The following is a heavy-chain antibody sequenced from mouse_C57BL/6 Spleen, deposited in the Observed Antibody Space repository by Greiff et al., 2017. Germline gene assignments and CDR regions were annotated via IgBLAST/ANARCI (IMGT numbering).Heavy chain of an antibody. J-gene: IGHJ2*01. Sequence: EVQRVESGGGLVKPGGSLKLSCAASGFTFSDYGMHWVRQAPEKGLAWVAYISSGSSTIYYADTVKGRFTISRDNAKNTLFLQMTSLRSEDTAMYYGARQLGRGEYYFDYWGQGTTLTVSS. CDR3: ARQLGRGEYYFDY. V-gene: IGHV5-17*01. D-gene: IGHD4-1*02. CDR2: ISSGSSTI. CDR1: GFTFSDYG.